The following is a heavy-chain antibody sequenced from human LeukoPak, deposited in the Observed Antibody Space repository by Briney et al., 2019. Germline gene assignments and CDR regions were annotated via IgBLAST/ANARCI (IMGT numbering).Heavy chain of an antibody. D-gene: IGHD4-17*01. CDR3: GRDPNGDYLGAFDF. CDR2: IGANGGAT. V-gene: IGHV3-23*01. Sequence: GGALRLSCAASGFIFSNYYLVGVRQPPGKGLDVISVIGANGGATYYADYVTGRFNISKDNSRETLYLHMNGLRADDTAVYYCGRDPNGDYLGAFDFWGQGTTVSVSS. CDR1: GFIFSNYY. J-gene: IGHJ3*01.